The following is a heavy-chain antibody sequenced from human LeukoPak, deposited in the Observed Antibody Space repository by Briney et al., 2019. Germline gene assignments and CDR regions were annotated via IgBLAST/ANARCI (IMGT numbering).Heavy chain of an antibody. Sequence: SETLSLTCTVSGGSISNYHWSWIRQPPGKGLEWIGYIHYSGSTNYNPSLKSRVTISVDKSKNQFSLKLSSVTAADTAVYYCARKYSSNWYLAYWGQGPVDTVSS. J-gene: IGHJ1*01. CDR1: GGSISNYH. D-gene: IGHD6-13*01. CDR2: IHYSGST. V-gene: IGHV4-59*12. CDR3: ARKYSSNWYLAY.